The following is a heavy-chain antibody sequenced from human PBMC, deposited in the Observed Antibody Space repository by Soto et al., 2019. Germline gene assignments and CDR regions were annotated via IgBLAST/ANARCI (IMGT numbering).Heavy chain of an antibody. CDR2: IRGSDEST. Sequence: GGSLRLSCAASGFPFNNYAMSWVRQAPGKGLEWVSAIRGSDESTYYAQSVKGRFTISRDNSKNTLNLQMNSLRAEDTAVYYCEKSRSVEDGFDIWGQGTMVTVSS. CDR1: GFPFNNYA. CDR3: EKSRSVEDGFDI. J-gene: IGHJ3*02. V-gene: IGHV3-23*01.